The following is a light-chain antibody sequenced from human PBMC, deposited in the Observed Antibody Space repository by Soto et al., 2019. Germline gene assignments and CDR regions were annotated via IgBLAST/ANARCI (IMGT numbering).Light chain of an antibody. CDR3: QQYYSTPYT. J-gene: IGKJ2*01. CDR1: QSVLYSSNNKNY. Sequence: DIVMTQSPDSLAVSLGERATINCKSSQSVLYSSNNKNYLAWYQQTPGQPPKLLIYWASTRESGVPDRFSGSGYGTDFSLTISSLQAEDVAVYYCQQYYSTPYTFGQGTKLEIK. V-gene: IGKV4-1*01. CDR2: WAS.